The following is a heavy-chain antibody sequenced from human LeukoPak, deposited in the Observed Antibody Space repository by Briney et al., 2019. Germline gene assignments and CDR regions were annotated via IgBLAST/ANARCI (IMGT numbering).Heavy chain of an antibody. CDR1: GYTFTSYG. CDR3: ARGRIVVANTGAFDI. V-gene: IGHV1-18*01. Sequence: ASVRVSCKASGYTFTSYGISWVRQAPGQGLEWMGWISAYNGNTNYAQKLQGRVTMTTDTSTSTAYMELRSLRSDDTAVYYCARGRIVVANTGAFDIWAQRTMVPVSS. CDR2: ISAYNGNT. D-gene: IGHD3-22*01. J-gene: IGHJ3*02.